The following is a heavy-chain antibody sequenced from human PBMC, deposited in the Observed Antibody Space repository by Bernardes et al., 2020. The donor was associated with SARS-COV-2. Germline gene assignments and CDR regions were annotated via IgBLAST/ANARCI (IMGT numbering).Heavy chain of an antibody. D-gene: IGHD1-7*01. CDR2: FDPEDGET. J-gene: IGHJ6*02. V-gene: IGHV1-24*01. CDR1: GYTLTELS. Sequence: ASVKVSCKVSGYTLTELSMHWVRQAPGKGLEWMGGFDPEDGETIYAQKFQGRVTMTEDTSTDTAYMELSSLRSEDTAVYYCARPVELPYGLDVWGQGTTVTVSS. CDR3: ARPVELPYGLDV.